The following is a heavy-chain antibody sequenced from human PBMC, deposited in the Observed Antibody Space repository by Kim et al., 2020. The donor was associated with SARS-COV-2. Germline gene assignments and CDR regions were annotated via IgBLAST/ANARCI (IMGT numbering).Heavy chain of an antibody. CDR3: SRVVAVAPRHFDY. J-gene: IGHJ4*02. V-gene: IGHV4-59*01. D-gene: IGHD6-19*01. CDR2: IFYNGSP. Sequence: SETLSLTCTVSNGFLKNYYWSWIRQPPGKGLEWLGNIFYNGSPNYNPSLESRVTMSVDTSQNQFSLKLRSMTAADTAVYYCSRVVAVAPRHFDYWGQG. CDR1: NGFLKNYY.